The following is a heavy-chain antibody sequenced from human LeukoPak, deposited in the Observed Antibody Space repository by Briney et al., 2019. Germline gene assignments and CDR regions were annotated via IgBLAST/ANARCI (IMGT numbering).Heavy chain of an antibody. V-gene: IGHV1-69*13. D-gene: IGHD3-10*01. J-gene: IGHJ4*02. CDR3: ARAVKYGSGSYYFDY. Sequence: SVKVSCKASGYTFTSYGISWVRQAPGQGLEWMGGIIPIFGTANYAQKFQGRVTITADESTSTAYMELSSLRSEDTAVYYCARAVKYGSGSYYFDYWGQGTLVTVSS. CDR1: GYTFTSYG. CDR2: IIPIFGTA.